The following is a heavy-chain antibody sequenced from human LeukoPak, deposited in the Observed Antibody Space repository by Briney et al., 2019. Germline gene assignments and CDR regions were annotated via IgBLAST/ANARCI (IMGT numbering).Heavy chain of an antibody. D-gene: IGHD2-15*01. J-gene: IGHJ4*02. CDR2: IWYDGSNK. Sequence: GGSLRLSCAASGFTFSSYGMHWARQAPGKGLEWVAVIWYDGSNKYYADSVKGRFTISRDNSKNTLYLQMNSLRAEDTAVYYCAREAGSGGSCYYFDYWGQGTLVTVSS. CDR3: AREAGSGGSCYYFDY. CDR1: GFTFSSYG. V-gene: IGHV3-33*01.